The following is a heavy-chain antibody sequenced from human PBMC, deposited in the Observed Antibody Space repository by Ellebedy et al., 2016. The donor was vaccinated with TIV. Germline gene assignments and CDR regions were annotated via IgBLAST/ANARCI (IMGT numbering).Heavy chain of an antibody. CDR3: ARDPSPTSPPELDY. CDR2: IIPIFGTA. J-gene: IGHJ4*02. CDR1: GRTFSSYA. Sequence: SVKVSCXASGRTFSSYAISWVRQAPGQGLEWMGGIIPIFGTANYAQKFQGRVTITADKSTSTAYMELSRLRSDDTAVYYCARDPSPTSPPELDYWGQGTLVTVSS. V-gene: IGHV1-69*06.